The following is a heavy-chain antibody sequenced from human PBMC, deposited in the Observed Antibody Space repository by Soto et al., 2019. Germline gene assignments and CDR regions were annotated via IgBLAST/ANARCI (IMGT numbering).Heavy chain of an antibody. CDR2: ISYDGSNK. J-gene: IGHJ5*02. D-gene: IGHD6-19*01. CDR3: ARKAGNWFDP. CDR1: GFPFTTYG. V-gene: IGHV3-30*03. Sequence: QVQLVESGGGVVQPGRSLRLSCAASGFPFTTYGMHWVREGPGKGLEWVAVISYDGSNKYYADSVKGRFTISRDNSKNTLYLQMNSLRAEDTAVYYCARKAGNWFDPWGQGTLVTVSS.